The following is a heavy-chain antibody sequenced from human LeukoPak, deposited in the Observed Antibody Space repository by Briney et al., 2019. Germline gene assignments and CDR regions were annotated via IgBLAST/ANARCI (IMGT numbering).Heavy chain of an antibody. V-gene: IGHV1-18*01. CDR2: VSAYDSNT. Sequence: GASVKVSCKASGYTFTNSGLSWVRQAPGQGLEWMGWVSAYDSNTNYAQKLQGRLTMTTDRSTSTAYMELRSLGSDDTAIYYCARSFARDSDILTGYYIGDYWGQGTLVTVSS. CDR1: GYTFTNSG. D-gene: IGHD3-9*01. CDR3: ARSFARDSDILTGYYIGDY. J-gene: IGHJ4*02.